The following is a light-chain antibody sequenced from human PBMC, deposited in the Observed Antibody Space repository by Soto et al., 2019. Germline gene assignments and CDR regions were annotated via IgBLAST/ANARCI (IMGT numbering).Light chain of an antibody. CDR1: QSVGNN. CDR3: QQYGDCPLT. V-gene: IGKV3-15*01. J-gene: IGKJ4*01. Sequence: EIVVTQSPATLSVSPGERATLSCRASQSVGNNFAWYQQKPGQAPRLLIFATSTRATGVPARFSGSGSGTEFTLTISSLQSEDFAVYYCQQYGDCPLTFGGGAKVAIE. CDR2: ATS.